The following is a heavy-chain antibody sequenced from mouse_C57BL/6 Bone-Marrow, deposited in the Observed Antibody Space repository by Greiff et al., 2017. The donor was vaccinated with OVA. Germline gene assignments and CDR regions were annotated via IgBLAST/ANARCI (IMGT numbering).Heavy chain of an antibody. Sequence: QVQLKQPGAELVMPGASVKLSCKASGYTFTSYWMHWVKQRPGQGLEWIGEIDPSDSYTNYNQKFKGKSTLTVDKSSSTAYMQLSSLTSEDSAVYYCARAYYYGSNAYWGQGTLVTVSA. J-gene: IGHJ3*01. CDR2: IDPSDSYT. V-gene: IGHV1-69*01. CDR3: ARAYYYGSNAY. CDR1: GYTFTSYW. D-gene: IGHD1-1*01.